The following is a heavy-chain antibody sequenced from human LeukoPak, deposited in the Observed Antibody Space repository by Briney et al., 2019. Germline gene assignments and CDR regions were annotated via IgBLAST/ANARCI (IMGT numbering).Heavy chain of an antibody. D-gene: IGHD2-2*03. CDR1: GGSFSGYY. Sequence: PSETLSLTCAVYGGSFSGYYWSWIRQPPGKGLEWIGEINHSGSTNYNPSLKSRVTISVDTSKNQFSLKLSSVTAADTAVYYCARVGIVVVPAAPNTDYYYYGMDVWGQGTTVTVSS. V-gene: IGHV4-34*01. J-gene: IGHJ6*02. CDR2: INHSGST. CDR3: ARVGIVVVPAAPNTDYYYYGMDV.